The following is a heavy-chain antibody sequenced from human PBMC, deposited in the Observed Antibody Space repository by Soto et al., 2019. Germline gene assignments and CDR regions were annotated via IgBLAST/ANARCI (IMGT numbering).Heavy chain of an antibody. CDR1: GYVFTSFA. CDR2: INTGNGDS. J-gene: IGHJ4*02. CDR3: ARSKTIVMPGFDH. Sequence: ASVKVSCKTSGYVFTSFAIHWMRQAPGQGPEWMGWINTGNGDSKYSEKFQDRVTITRDTSATTAYMELSSLRSEDTAVYYCARSKTIVMPGFDHWGQGTLVTVSS. D-gene: IGHD2-21*01. V-gene: IGHV1-3*04.